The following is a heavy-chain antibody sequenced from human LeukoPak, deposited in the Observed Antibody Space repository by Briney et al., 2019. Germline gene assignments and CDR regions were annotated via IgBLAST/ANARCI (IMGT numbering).Heavy chain of an antibody. J-gene: IGHJ4*02. V-gene: IGHV3-23*01. CDR1: GFTFSSYA. Sequence: GGSLRLSCAASGFTFSSYAMSWVRQAPGKGLEWVSAISGSGGSTYYADSVKGRFTISRDNSKNTLYLQMNSLRAEDTAVYYCAREQGPGIAAAGTGYWGQGTLVTVSS. CDR3: AREQGPGIAAAGTGY. CDR2: ISGSGGST. D-gene: IGHD6-13*01.